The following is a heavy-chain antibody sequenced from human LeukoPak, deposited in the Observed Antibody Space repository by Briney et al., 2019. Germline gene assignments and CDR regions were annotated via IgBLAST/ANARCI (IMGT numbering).Heavy chain of an antibody. CDR1: GYTFTGYY. V-gene: IGHV1-2*02. D-gene: IGHD3-22*01. Sequence: ASVKVSCKASGYTFTGYYMHWVRQAPGQGLEWMGWINPNSGGTNYAQKFQGRVTMTRDTSISTAYMELSRLRSDDTAVYYCARAGEVDTAMVTSYYYDSSGYLFDYWGQGTLVTVSS. CDR2: INPNSGGT. CDR3: ARAGEVDTAMVTSYYYDSSGYLFDY. J-gene: IGHJ4*02.